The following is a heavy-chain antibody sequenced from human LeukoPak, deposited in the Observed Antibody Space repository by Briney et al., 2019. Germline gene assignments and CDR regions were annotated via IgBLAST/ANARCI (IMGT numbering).Heavy chain of an antibody. CDR3: ARDLYGDYAEDY. V-gene: IGHV3-21*01. J-gene: IGHJ4*02. Sequence: GGSLRLSCAASGFTFSNYRMTWVRQAPGKGLEWVSSISISGSYIYYADSVKGRFTISRDNAKNSLYLQMNSLRAEDTAVYYCARDLYGDYAEDYWGQGTLVTVSS. CDR1: GFTFSNYR. CDR2: ISISGSYI. D-gene: IGHD4-17*01.